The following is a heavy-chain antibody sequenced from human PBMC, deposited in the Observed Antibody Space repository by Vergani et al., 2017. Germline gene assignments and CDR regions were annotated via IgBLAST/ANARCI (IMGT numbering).Heavy chain of an antibody. D-gene: IGHD3-22*01. V-gene: IGHV1-69*13. J-gene: IGHJ4*02. Sequence: QGQLAQSGAEVKKPGSSVKVSCKASGGTFSSNSISWVRQAPGQGLEWMGRIIPIFGTTSYAQKFQGRVTNLADESTSTAYMELSSLRSEDTAVYYCAKDRRSTTLIILVVMAYWGQGTLVTVSS. CDR2: IIPIFGTT. CDR1: GGTFSSNS. CDR3: AKDRRSTTLIILVVMAY.